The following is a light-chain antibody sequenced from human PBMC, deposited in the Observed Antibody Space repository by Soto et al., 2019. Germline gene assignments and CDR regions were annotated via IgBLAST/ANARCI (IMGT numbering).Light chain of an antibody. CDR2: GAP. J-gene: IGKJ1*01. V-gene: IGKV3-11*01. CDR3: QKYNSAPQT. Sequence: EIVLTQSPSTLPLSPGERATLSCRAGRDIGTSVAWYHQKPGLAPRPAISGAPLRPTGIPDGLSPSGSGTDLTLTISCLQPEAVATYNCQKYNSAPQTFGQGTKVDTK. CDR1: RDIGTS.